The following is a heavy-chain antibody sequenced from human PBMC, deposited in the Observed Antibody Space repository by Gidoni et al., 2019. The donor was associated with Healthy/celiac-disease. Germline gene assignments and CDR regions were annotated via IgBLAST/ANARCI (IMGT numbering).Heavy chain of an antibody. J-gene: IGHJ1*01. CDR1: GFTFSSYG. D-gene: IGHD6-13*01. CDR3: AKAPKSTWYSSSWYSEYFQH. Sequence: QVQLVESGGGVVQPGRSLRLSCPASGFTFSSYGLPWVRQAPGKGLEWVAVISHDGSNKYYADSVKGRFTISRDNSKNTLYLQMNSLRAEDTAVYYCAKAPKSTWYSSSWYSEYFQHWGQGTLVTVSS. V-gene: IGHV3-30*18. CDR2: ISHDGSNK.